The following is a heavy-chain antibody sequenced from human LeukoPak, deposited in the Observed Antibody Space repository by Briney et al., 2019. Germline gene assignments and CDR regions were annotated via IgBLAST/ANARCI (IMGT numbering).Heavy chain of an antibody. J-gene: IGHJ6*03. CDR2: IRYDGSNK. CDR1: GFTFSSYG. D-gene: IGHD3-22*01. V-gene: IGHV3-30*02. Sequence: GGSLRLSCAASGFTFSSYGMHWVRQAPGKGLEWVAFIRYDGSNKYYADSAKGRFTISRDNSKNTLYLQMNSLRAEDTAVYYCAKAPSADHYYDSSGFGNYMDVWGKGTTVTVSS. CDR3: AKAPSADHYYDSSGFGNYMDV.